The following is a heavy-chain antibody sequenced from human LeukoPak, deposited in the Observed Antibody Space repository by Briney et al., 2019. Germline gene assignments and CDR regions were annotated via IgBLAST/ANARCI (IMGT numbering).Heavy chain of an antibody. V-gene: IGHV4-61*01. CDR3: ARWDDSYWAFGT. CDR1: GGSISSGSYY. D-gene: IGHD4-11*01. CDR2: FSLGGGTT. J-gene: IGHJ5*02. Sequence: SETLSLTCTVSGGSISSGSYYWNWLRQSPGKGLEWIGYFSLGGGTTSYTSSLKSRVTISRDTSKNQLSLKLTSVTAADTAVYYCARWDDSYWAFGTWGPGTLVTVSS.